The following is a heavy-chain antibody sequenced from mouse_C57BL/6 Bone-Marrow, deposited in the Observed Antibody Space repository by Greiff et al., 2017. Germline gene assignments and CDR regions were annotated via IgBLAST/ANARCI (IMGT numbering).Heavy chain of an antibody. J-gene: IGHJ2*01. CDR3: ASVALDY. CDR1: GYTFTSYT. Sequence: VQLQESGAELARPGASVKMSCKASGYTFTSYTMYWVKQRPGQGLEWIGYINPSSGYTKYNQKFKDKATLTADKSSSTAYMQLSSLTSEDSAVYYCASVALDYWGQGTTLTVSS. V-gene: IGHV1-4*01. CDR2: INPSSGYT. D-gene: IGHD1-1*01.